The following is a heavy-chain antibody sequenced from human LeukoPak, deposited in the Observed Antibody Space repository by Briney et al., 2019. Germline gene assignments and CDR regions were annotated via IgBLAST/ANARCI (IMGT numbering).Heavy chain of an antibody. V-gene: IGHV1-2*02. D-gene: IGHD3-9*01. CDR2: INPNSGGT. J-gene: IGHJ3*02. Sequence: ASVKVSCKGSEYTFTNYYIHWVRQAPGQGLEWMGWINPNSGGTNYAQKFQGRVTMTRDTSISTAYMELSRLRSDDTAVYYCATSPLVAGAFDIWGQGTMVTVSS. CDR3: ATSPLVAGAFDI. CDR1: EYTFTNYY.